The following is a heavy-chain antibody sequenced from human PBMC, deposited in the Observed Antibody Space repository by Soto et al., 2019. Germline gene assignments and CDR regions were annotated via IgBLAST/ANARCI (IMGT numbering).Heavy chain of an antibody. CDR3: ARDVEEDSSGWYD. CDR2: IYHSGST. J-gene: IGHJ4*02. Sequence: QVQLQESGPGLVKPSGTLSLTCAVSGGSISSSNWWSWVRQPPGKGLEWIGEIYHSGSTNYNPSLQSRVTISVDTSKNQFSLKLSSVTAADTAVYYCARDVEEDSSGWYDWGQGTLVTVSS. D-gene: IGHD6-19*01. CDR1: GGSISSSNW. V-gene: IGHV4-4*02.